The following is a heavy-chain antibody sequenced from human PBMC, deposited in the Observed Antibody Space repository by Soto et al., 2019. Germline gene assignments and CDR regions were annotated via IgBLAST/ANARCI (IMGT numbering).Heavy chain of an antibody. CDR2: INHSGST. V-gene: IGHV4-34*01. CDR1: GGSFSGYY. J-gene: IGHJ4*02. CDR3: ARKLIRGYYGSGSYSY. D-gene: IGHD3-10*01. Sequence: SETLSLTCAVYGGSFSGYYWSWIRQPPGKGLEWIGEINHSGSTNYNPSLKSRVTISVDTSKNQFSLKLSSVTAADTAVYCCARKLIRGYYGSGSYSYWGQGTLVTVSS.